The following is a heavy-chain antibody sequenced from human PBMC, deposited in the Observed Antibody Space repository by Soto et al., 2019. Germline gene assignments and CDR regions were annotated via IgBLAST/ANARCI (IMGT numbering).Heavy chain of an antibody. CDR2: IYYSGST. Sequence: SEALSLTCTVSGGSIRRYYWSWIRQPPGKGLEWIGYIYYSGSTNYNPSLKSRVTISVDTSKNQFSLKLSSVTAADTAVYYCARAYGANCFDFWGQGTLVIVSS. J-gene: IGHJ4*02. V-gene: IGHV4-59*01. D-gene: IGHD4-17*01. CDR3: ARAYGANCFDF. CDR1: GGSIRRYY.